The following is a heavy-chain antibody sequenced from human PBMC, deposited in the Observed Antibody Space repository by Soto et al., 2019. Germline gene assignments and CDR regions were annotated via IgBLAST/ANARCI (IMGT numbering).Heavy chain of an antibody. V-gene: IGHV1-18*01. CDR1: GFIVNHYV. D-gene: IGHD6-19*01. J-gene: IGHJ3*01. CDR3: ARAGYIRSGHEDPQGGAFDV. CDR2: FSGQGQNA. Sequence: QVQLVQSGPEVKKLGASMRVSCKASGFIVNHYVINWVRQAPGQGLEWVGGFSGQGQNAHDAEKLQDRATITTDTTTATSSLAGTSLRSDDSAVFFCARAGYIRSGHEDPQGGAFDVWGLGTVVTVSS.